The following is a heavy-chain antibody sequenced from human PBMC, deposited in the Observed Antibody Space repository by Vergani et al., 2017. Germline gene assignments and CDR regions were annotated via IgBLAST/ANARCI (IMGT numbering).Heavy chain of an antibody. CDR3: ARVRARELTTPYYYYYYMDV. D-gene: IGHD1-26*01. J-gene: IGHJ6*03. CDR1: GFTFSSYA. Sequence: VQLVESGGGVVQPGRSLRLSCAASGFTFSSYAMHWVRQAPGKGLEWVAVISYDGSNKYYADSVKGRFTISRDNSKNTLYLQMNRLRAEDTAVYYCARVRARELTTPYYYYYYMDVWGKGTTVTVSS. CDR2: ISYDGSNK. V-gene: IGHV3-30-3*01.